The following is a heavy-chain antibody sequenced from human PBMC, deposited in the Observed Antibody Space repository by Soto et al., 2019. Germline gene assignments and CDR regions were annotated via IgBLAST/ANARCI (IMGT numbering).Heavy chain of an antibody. Sequence: PSETLSLTCTVSGGSISSSSYYWGWIRQPLGKGLEWIGSIYYSGSTYYNPSLKSRVTISVDTSKNQFSLKLSSVTAADTAVYYCARHRPQAAAGTKGRWFDPWGQGTLVTVS. V-gene: IGHV4-39*01. D-gene: IGHD6-13*01. CDR3: ARHRPQAAAGTKGRWFDP. CDR1: GGSISSSSYY. J-gene: IGHJ5*02. CDR2: IYYSGST.